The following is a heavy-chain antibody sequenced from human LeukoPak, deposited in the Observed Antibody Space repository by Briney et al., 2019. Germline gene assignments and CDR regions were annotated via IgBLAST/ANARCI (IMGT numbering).Heavy chain of an antibody. Sequence: GGSLRLSCAASGFTFSSYSMNWVRQAPGKGLEWVSAISGSGGSTYYADSVKGRFTISRDNSKNTLYLQMNSLRAEDTAVYYCAKDMRRYYYDSSGYGAFDIWGQGTMVTVSS. CDR1: GFTFSSYS. CDR2: ISGSGGST. D-gene: IGHD3-22*01. CDR3: AKDMRRYYYDSSGYGAFDI. J-gene: IGHJ3*02. V-gene: IGHV3-23*01.